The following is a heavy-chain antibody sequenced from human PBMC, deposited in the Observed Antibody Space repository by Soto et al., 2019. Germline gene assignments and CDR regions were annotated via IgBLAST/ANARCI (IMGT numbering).Heavy chain of an antibody. Sequence: AETRSLTCTVSGGSISSSSHFWGWIRQPPGKGLEWIGSMYYSVGGNYNPSLKSRVTISVDTSRNHFSLRLISVTAADTGVYYCASRSLSSSSETSRMDVWGQGTRVAVS. CDR2: MYYSVGG. CDR3: ASRSLSSSSETSRMDV. V-gene: IGHV4-39*02. D-gene: IGHD6-13*01. CDR1: GGSISSSSHF. J-gene: IGHJ6*02.